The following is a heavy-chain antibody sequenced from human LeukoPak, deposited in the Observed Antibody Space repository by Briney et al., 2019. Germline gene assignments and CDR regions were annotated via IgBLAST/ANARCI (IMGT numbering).Heavy chain of an antibody. Sequence: ASVKVSCKASGYTFTSYAMHWVRQAPGQGLEWMGWISAYNGNTNYAQKLQGRVTMTTDTSTSTAYMELRSLRSDDTAVYYCARIDYGDYSNWFDPWGQGTLVTVSS. CDR1: GYTFTSYA. J-gene: IGHJ5*02. CDR3: ARIDYGDYSNWFDP. CDR2: ISAYNGNT. V-gene: IGHV1-18*01. D-gene: IGHD4-17*01.